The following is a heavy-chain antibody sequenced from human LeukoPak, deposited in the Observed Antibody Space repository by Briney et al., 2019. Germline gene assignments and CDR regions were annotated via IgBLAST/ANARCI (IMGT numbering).Heavy chain of an antibody. D-gene: IGHD3-22*01. CDR3: ARVFSTNYYDNRGWFDP. CDR1: GYTFTGYY. CDR2: INPNSGGT. J-gene: IGHJ5*02. V-gene: IGHV1-2*02. Sequence: ASVKVSCKASGYTFTGYYMHWVRQAPGQGLEWMGWINPNSGGTNYAQKFQGRVTMTRDTSISTAYMELSRLRSDDTAVYYCARVFSTNYYDNRGWFDPWGQGTLVTVSS.